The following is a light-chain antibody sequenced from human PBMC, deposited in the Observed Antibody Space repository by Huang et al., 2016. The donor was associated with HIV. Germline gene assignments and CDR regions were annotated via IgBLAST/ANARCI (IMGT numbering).Light chain of an antibody. CDR2: RAA. J-gene: IGKJ4*01. Sequence: EIVLTQSPATLSLSPGERATLSSRAIQNVTDSLAWFRQKPGQAPSLLIYRAANRATGTPARFSGSGSGTDFTLTISSLGPEDFAIYYCQERIHWPRLTFGGGTKVEIK. CDR3: QERIHWPRLT. CDR1: QNVTDS. V-gene: IGKV3-11*01.